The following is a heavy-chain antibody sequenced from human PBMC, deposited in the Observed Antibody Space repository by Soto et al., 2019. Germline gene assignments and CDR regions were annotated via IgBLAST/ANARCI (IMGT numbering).Heavy chain of an antibody. CDR1: GNKFTGYA. CDR2: MNPNTGNS. Sequence: GASVKVSCTASGNKFTGYAISWVRRPPEQGLEWLGRMNPNTGNSAYAQKFQGRVTVTSDTSINTVHMELSSLRSEDTAVYYCARRAETNGWNGFGADKYYFDFWGQGTLVTVSS. V-gene: IGHV1-8*02. D-gene: IGHD1-1*01. J-gene: IGHJ4*02. CDR3: ARRAETNGWNGFGADKYYFDF.